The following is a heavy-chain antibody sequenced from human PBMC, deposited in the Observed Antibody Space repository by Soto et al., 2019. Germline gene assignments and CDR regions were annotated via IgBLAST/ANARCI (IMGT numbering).Heavy chain of an antibody. CDR2: IDPSDSYT. D-gene: IGHD2-15*01. J-gene: IGHJ6*02. V-gene: IGHV5-10-1*01. Sequence: PGESLKISCKGSGYSFTSYWISWVRQMPGKGLEWMGRIDPSDSYTNCSPSFQGHVTISADKSISTAYLQWSSLKASDTAMYYCARHGQSLLPTLYYYGMDVWGQGTTVTVSS. CDR3: ARHGQSLLPTLYYYGMDV. CDR1: GYSFTSYW.